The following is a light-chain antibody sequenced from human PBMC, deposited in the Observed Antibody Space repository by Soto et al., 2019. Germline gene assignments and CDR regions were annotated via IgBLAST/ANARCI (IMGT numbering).Light chain of an antibody. V-gene: IGKV1-13*02. CDR3: QQFNAYPALT. Sequence: AIQLTHSPSSLSASVGDRVTITCRASQGISSALAWYQQKPGKSPNLLIYDVSSLESGVPSRFSGSGSGTYFTLTISSLQPEDFPTSYCQQFNAYPALTFGGGTKVEIK. CDR2: DVS. CDR1: QGISSA. J-gene: IGKJ4*01.